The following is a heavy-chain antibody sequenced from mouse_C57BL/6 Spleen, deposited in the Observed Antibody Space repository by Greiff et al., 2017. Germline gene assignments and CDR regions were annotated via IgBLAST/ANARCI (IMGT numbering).Heavy chain of an antibody. CDR2: INYDGSST. V-gene: IGHV5-16*01. CDR3: ARGLGFDY. J-gene: IGHJ2*01. Sequence: EVKLVESEGGLVQPGSSMKLSCTASGFTFSDYYMAWVRQVPEKGLEWVANINYDGSSTYYLDSLKSRFIISRDNAKNILYLQMSSLKSEDTATYYGARGLGFDYWGQGTTLTVSS. D-gene: IGHD4-1*01. CDR1: GFTFSDYY.